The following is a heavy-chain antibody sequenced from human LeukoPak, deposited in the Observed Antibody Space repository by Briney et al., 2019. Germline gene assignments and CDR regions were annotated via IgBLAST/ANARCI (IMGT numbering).Heavy chain of an antibody. CDR3: ASMFGGYCSSTSCSNWFDP. J-gene: IGHJ5*02. D-gene: IGHD2-2*01. V-gene: IGHV4-4*07. CDR1: GGSISSYY. Sequence: SETLSLTCTVSGGSISSYYWSWIRQPAGKGLEWIGRIYTSGSTNYNPSLKSRVTMSVDTSKNQFSLKLSSVTAADTAVYYCASMFGGYCSSTSCSNWFDPWGQGTLVTVSS. CDR2: IYTSGST.